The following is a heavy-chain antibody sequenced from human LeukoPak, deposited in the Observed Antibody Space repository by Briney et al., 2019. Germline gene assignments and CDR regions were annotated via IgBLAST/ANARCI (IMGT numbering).Heavy chain of an antibody. V-gene: IGHV3-21*01. D-gene: IGHD1-26*01. CDR2: ISSSSSYI. CDR1: GFTLSNYN. J-gene: IGHJ4*02. Sequence: GGSLRLSCAASGFTLSNYNMNWVRQAPGKGLEWVSSISSSSSYIYYADSVKDRSTISRDNAKNSLYLQMHSLRAEDTAVYYCARDLMGWDLHYFDYWGQGTLVTVSS. CDR3: ARDLMGWDLHYFDY.